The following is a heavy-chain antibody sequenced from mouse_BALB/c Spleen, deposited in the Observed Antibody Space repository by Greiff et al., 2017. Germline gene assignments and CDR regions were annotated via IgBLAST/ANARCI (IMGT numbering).Heavy chain of an antibody. V-gene: IGHV5-6-4*01. CDR1: GFTFSSYT. CDR3: TREDWDGYFDV. CDR2: ISSGGSYT. Sequence: EVQRVESGGGLVKPGGSLKLSCAASGFTFSSYTMSWVRQTPEKRLEWVATISSGGSYTYYPDSVKGRFTISRDNAKNTLYLQMSSLKSEDTAMYYCTREDWDGYFDVWGAGTTVTVSS. J-gene: IGHJ1*01. D-gene: IGHD4-1*01.